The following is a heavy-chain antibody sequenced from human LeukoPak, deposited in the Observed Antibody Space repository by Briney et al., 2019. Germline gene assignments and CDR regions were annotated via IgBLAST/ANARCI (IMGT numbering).Heavy chain of an antibody. J-gene: IGHJ3*02. CDR3: ARDRRVGIVVVPAARFDAFDI. CDR2: IYYSGST. Sequence: SETLSLTCTVSGGSLSSYYWSWIRQPPGKGLEWIGYIYYSGSTNYNPSLKSRVTISVDTSKNQFSLKLSSVTAADTAVYYCARDRRVGIVVVPAARFDAFDIWGQGTMVTVSS. V-gene: IGHV4-59*01. CDR1: GGSLSSYY. D-gene: IGHD2-2*01.